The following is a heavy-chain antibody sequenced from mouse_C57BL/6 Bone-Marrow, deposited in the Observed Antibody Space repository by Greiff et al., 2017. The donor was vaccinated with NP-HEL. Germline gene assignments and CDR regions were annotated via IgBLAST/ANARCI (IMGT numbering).Heavy chain of an antibody. CDR2: IYPGSGST. D-gene: IGHD2-5*01. V-gene: IGHV1-55*01. J-gene: IGHJ4*01. CDR1: GYTFTSYW. CDR3: ARVGPNYSNPMDY. Sequence: VQLQQPGAELVKPGASVKMSCKASGYTFTSYWITWVKQRPGQGLEWIGDIYPGSGSTNYNEKFKSKATLTVDTSSSTAYMQLSSLTSEDSAVYYCARVGPNYSNPMDYWGQGTSVTVSS.